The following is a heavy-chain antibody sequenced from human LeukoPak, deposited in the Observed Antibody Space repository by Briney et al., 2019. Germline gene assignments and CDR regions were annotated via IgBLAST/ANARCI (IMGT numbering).Heavy chain of an antibody. J-gene: IGHJ4*02. Sequence: ASVKVSCKASGYTFTGYYMHWVRQAPGQGLEWMGRINPNSGGTNYAQKFHGRVTMTRDTSISTAYMELSRLRSDDTAVYYCARSYYSHKNDYWGQGTLVTVSS. CDR2: INPNSGGT. CDR3: ARSYYSHKNDY. D-gene: IGHD3-22*01. CDR1: GYTFTGYY. V-gene: IGHV1-2*06.